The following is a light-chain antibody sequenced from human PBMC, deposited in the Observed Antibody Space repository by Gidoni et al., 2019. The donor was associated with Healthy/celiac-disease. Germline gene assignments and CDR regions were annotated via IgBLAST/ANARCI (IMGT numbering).Light chain of an antibody. Sequence: SYELTQPPSVSVSPGQTASITCSGDQLGDKYACWYQQKAGQSPVLVSYQDSKRPSGIPERFSGSNSGNTATLTISGTQAMDEADYYCQAWDSSIVVFGGGTKLTVL. CDR1: QLGDKY. CDR3: QAWDSSIVV. V-gene: IGLV3-1*01. J-gene: IGLJ2*01. CDR2: QDS.